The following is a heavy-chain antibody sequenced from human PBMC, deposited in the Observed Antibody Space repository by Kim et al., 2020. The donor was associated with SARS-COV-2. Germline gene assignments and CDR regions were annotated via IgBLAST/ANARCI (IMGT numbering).Heavy chain of an antibody. CDR1: GGSFSGYY. D-gene: IGHD2-2*01. CDR2: INHSGST. J-gene: IGHJ6*02. Sequence: SETLSLTCAVYGGSFSGYYWSWIRQPPGKGLEWIGEINHSGSTNYNPSLKSRVTISVDTSKNQFSLKLSSVTAADTAVYYCARWLGYCSSTSCYAYYYYGMDVWGQGTTVTVSS. V-gene: IGHV4-34*01. CDR3: ARWLGYCSSTSCYAYYYYGMDV.